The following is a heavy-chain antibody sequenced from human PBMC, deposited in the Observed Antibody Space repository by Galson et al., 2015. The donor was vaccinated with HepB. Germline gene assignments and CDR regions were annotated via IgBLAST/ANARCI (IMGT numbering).Heavy chain of an antibody. CDR3: ATTYTGGPSLEACES. CDR1: GGSIINRNW. V-gene: IGHV4-4*02. CDR2: IFHSGMV. Sequence: SETLSLTCAVSGGSIINRNWWNWVRQSPGKGLEWIGEIFHSGMVNYNPSLKSRVTMSVDTSKNHISLRLTSVTAADPAVYYCATTYTGGPSLEACESWGQGTMVTVSS. J-gene: IGHJ3*02. D-gene: IGHD2-8*02.